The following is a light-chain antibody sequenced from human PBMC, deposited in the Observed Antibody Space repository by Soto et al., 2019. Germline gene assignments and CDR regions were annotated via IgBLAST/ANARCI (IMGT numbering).Light chain of an antibody. CDR2: EGS. V-gene: IGLV2-23*01. CDR3: SSYAGAVV. J-gene: IGLJ2*01. Sequence: QSALTQPASVSGSPGQSITLSCTRTSSGVENYNLVSWYQHHPGKAPKLMIYEGSQRPSGVSDRFSGSQSGNTASLTISGLQAEDEADYYCSSYAGAVVFGGGTMVTVL. CDR1: SSGVENYNL.